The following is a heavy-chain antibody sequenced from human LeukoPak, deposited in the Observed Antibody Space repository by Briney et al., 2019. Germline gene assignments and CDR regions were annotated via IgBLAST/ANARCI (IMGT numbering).Heavy chain of an antibody. D-gene: IGHD3-16*02. CDR2: ISSSSSYI. Sequence: GGSLRLSCAASGFTFSSYAMHWVRQAPGKGLEWVSSISSSSSYIYYADSVKGRFTISRDNAKNSLYLQMNSLRAEDTAVYYCARGDADYVWGSYRYAPGDYWGQGTLVTVSS. J-gene: IGHJ4*02. CDR1: GFTFSSYA. V-gene: IGHV3-21*01. CDR3: ARGDADYVWGSYRYAPGDY.